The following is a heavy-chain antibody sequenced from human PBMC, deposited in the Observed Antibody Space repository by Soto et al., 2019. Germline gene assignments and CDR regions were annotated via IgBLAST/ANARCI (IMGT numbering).Heavy chain of an antibody. V-gene: IGHV1-18*01. CDR2: ISPYTGNT. CDR1: GYIFVNYG. Sequence: QVQLVQSGDEVKKPGSSVKVSCKGSGYIFVNYGIAWVRHAPGQGVEWTGWISPYTGNTHSASKVQGRLPMTTDTSTSTAYMDLGSLTSDDTAVYYCAMVDNYVTPTPQDVWGQGTTVAVSS. CDR3: AMVDNYVTPTPQDV. D-gene: IGHD3-16*01. J-gene: IGHJ6*02.